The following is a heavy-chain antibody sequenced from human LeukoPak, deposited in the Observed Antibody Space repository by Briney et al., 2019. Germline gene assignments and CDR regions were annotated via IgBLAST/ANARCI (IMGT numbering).Heavy chain of an antibody. J-gene: IGHJ3*02. D-gene: IGHD4-11*01. CDR2: INSNSDLK. V-gene: IGHV3-9*01. CDR3: AKDHEATTDAFDS. CDR1: GFTFNDYA. Sequence: PGRSLRLSCAASGFTFNDYAMHWVRQGPGKGPEWVSGINSNSDLKDYADSVKGRFTISRDNAKNSLYLQMNNLRPEDTALYYCAKDHEATTDAFDSWGQGTVTVSS.